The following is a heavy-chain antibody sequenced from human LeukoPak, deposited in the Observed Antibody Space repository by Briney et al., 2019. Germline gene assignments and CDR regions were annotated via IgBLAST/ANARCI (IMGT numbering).Heavy chain of an antibody. CDR1: GGSFSGYY. Sequence: SETLSLTCAVYGGSFSGYYWSWIRQPPGKGLEWIGEINHSGSTNYNPSLKSRVTMSVDTSKNQFSLRLSSVTAADTAVYYCARAYYDSSGYYSGDYWGQGALVTVSS. V-gene: IGHV4-34*01. CDR3: ARAYYDSSGYYSGDY. CDR2: INHSGST. D-gene: IGHD3-22*01. J-gene: IGHJ4*02.